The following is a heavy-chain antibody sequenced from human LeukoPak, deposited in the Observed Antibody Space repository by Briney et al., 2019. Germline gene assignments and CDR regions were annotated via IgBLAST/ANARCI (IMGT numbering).Heavy chain of an antibody. CDR3: VRQIEMTTSSLGS. Sequence: ASVKVSCKASGGTFSSYAISWVRQAPGQGLEWMGGIIPIFGTANYAQKFQGRVTITADESTSTAYMELSSLRSEDTAVYYCVRQIEMTTSSLGSWGQGSLVTVSS. CDR1: GGTFSSYA. V-gene: IGHV1-69*13. CDR2: IIPIFGTA. J-gene: IGHJ5*02. D-gene: IGHD4-11*01.